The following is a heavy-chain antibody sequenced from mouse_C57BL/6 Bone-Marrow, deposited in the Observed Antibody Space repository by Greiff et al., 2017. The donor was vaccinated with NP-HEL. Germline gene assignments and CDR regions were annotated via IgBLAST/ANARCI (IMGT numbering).Heavy chain of an antibody. CDR2: IYPGDGDT. D-gene: IGHD1-1*01. V-gene: IGHV1-82*01. Sequence: VMLVESGPELVKPGASVKISCKASGYAFSSSWMNWVKQRPGKGLEWIGRIYPGDGDTNYNGKFKGKATLTADKSSSTAYMQLSSLTSEDSAVYFCARSDYGSSFYYCDYWGQGTTLTVSS. CDR1: GYAFSSSW. J-gene: IGHJ2*01. CDR3: ARSDYGSSFYYCDY.